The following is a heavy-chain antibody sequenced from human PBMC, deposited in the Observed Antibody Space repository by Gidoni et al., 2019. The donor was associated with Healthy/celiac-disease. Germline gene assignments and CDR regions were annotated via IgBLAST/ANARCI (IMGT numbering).Heavy chain of an antibody. J-gene: IGHJ4*02. CDR1: GGSISSGSYY. D-gene: IGHD5-18*01. V-gene: IGHV4-61*02. CDR2: IYTSGST. Sequence: QVQLQESGPGLVKPSQTLSLTCTVSGGSISSGSYYWSWIRQPAGKGLEWIGRIYTSGSTNYNPSLESRVTISVDTSKNQFSLKLSSVTAADTAVYYCARSSGYSYGPYFDYWGQGTLVTVSS. CDR3: ARSSGYSYGPYFDY.